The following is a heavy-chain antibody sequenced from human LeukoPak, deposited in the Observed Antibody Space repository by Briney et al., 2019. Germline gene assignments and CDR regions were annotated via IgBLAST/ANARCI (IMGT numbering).Heavy chain of an antibody. D-gene: IGHD3-22*01. CDR3: ARAYDSSGYYSSYMDV. Sequence: GGSLRLSCAASGFTFDDYAMHWVRQAPGKGLEWVAVISYDGSNKYYADSVKGRFTISRDNSKNTLYLQMNSLRAEDTAVYYCARAYDSSGYYSSYMDVWGKGTTVTVSS. CDR2: ISYDGSNK. CDR1: GFTFDDYA. J-gene: IGHJ6*03. V-gene: IGHV3-30*04.